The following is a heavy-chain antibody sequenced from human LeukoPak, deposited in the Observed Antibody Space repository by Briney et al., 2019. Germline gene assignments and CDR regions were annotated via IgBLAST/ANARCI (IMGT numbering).Heavy chain of an antibody. CDR1: GFTFSSYA. D-gene: IGHD4-17*01. J-gene: IGHJ4*02. CDR3: ARSTVTYYFDY. CDR2: ISYDGSNK. Sequence: PGRSLRLSCAASGFTFSSYAMHWVRQAPGKGLEWVAVISYDGSNKYYADSVKGRFTISRDNSKNTLYLQMNSLRAGDTAVYYCARSTVTYYFDYWGQGTLVTVSS. V-gene: IGHV3-30*04.